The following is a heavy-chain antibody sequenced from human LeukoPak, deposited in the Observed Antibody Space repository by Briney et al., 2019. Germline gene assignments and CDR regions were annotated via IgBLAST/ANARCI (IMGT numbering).Heavy chain of an antibody. CDR1: GFNFSNYS. CDR3: GRDDRRGVDAFDI. Sequence: GGALRQSCAAHGFNFSNYSMHSVRQAPGWGLERVSCISSGSSHIYYADAVKGRFTIPRDNAKSSLYLQMNSLRAEDTAVYYCGRDDRRGVDAFDIGGQGTMVTVSS. CDR2: ISSGSSHI. J-gene: IGHJ3*02. V-gene: IGHV3-21*01. D-gene: IGHD3-10*01.